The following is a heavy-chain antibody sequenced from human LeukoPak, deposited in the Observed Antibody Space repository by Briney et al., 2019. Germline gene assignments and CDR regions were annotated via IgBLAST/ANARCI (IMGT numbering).Heavy chain of an antibody. CDR3: ARGQDGSSSWYTNPNAYYFDY. CDR2: SYHSGGT. CDR1: GGSISSNNW. J-gene: IGHJ4*02. D-gene: IGHD6-13*01. V-gene: IGHV4-4*02. Sequence: SETLSLTCAVSGGSISSNNWWSWVRQPPGKGLEWIGESYHSGGTNYNPSLKSRVTISLDKSRNQFSLELTSVTAADTAVYYCARGQDGSSSWYTNPNAYYFDYWGQRTLVTVSS.